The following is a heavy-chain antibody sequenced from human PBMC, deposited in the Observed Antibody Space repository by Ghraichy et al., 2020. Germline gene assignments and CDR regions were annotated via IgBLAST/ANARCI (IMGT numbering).Heavy chain of an antibody. CDR3: ARHVGSSWYWAFDI. D-gene: IGHD6-13*01. V-gene: IGHV4-59*08. CDR1: GGSISGYY. J-gene: IGHJ3*02. Sequence: SETLSLTCTVSGGSISGYYWSWIRQSPEKGLEWIGCIYHTGRRMYNPSLNSRLTISVVTSKSQFSLKLSSMTAADTAVYYCARHVGSSWYWAFDIWGQGTMVAVSS. CDR2: IYHTGRR.